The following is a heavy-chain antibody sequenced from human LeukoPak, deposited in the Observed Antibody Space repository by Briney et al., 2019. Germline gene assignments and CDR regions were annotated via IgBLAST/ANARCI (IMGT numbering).Heavy chain of an antibody. J-gene: IGHJ1*01. D-gene: IGHD2/OR15-2a*01. CDR1: GITFSSYG. V-gene: IGHV3-43*02. CDR2: ITWNGGST. CDR3: ASEKQRIYRF. Sequence: PGRSLRLSCAASGITFSSYGMHWVRQAPGKRLEWVALITWNGGSTFYADSVKGRFTISRDNNEESLYLQMNSLRHEDSALYSCASEKQRIYRFWGQGTLVTVSS.